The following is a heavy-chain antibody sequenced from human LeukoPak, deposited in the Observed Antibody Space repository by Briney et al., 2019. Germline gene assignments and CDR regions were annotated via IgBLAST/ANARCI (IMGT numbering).Heavy chain of an antibody. CDR2: IYYSGST. CDR1: GGSISSYY. V-gene: IGHV4-59*01. Sequence: PSETLSLTCTVSGGSISSYYWSWIRQPPGKGLEWIGYIYYSGSTNYNPSLKSRVTISVDTSKNQFSLKLSSVTAADTAVYYCARQTTPVLRYFDWPPPGDAFDIWGQGTMVTVSS. CDR3: ARQTTPVLRYFDWPPPGDAFDI. D-gene: IGHD3-9*01. J-gene: IGHJ3*02.